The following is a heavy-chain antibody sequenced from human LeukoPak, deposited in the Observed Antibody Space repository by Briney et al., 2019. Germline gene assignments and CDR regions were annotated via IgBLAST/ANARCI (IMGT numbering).Heavy chain of an antibody. CDR2: IYSSGST. V-gene: IGHV4-59*01. Sequence: SETLSLTCTVSGGSISSYYWTWIRQPPGKGLEWIGYIYSSGSTNSNPSLKSRVTISVDTSKNQFSLNLSSVTAADTAVYYCARGGEAGLADWGQGTLVTVSS. CDR3: ARGGEAGLAD. CDR1: GGSISSYY. J-gene: IGHJ4*02. D-gene: IGHD1-14*01.